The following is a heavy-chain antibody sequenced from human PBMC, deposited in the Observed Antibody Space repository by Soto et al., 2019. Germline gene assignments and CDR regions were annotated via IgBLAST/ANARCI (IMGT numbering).Heavy chain of an antibody. CDR2: IDYSGSS. V-gene: IGHV4-59*12. CDR1: GGSISTKY. CDR3: ARDLGQWLVQGAFDI. D-gene: IGHD6-19*01. J-gene: IGHJ3*02. Sequence: SETLSLTCTVSGGSISTKYWNWIRQPPGKGLEWIGYIDYSGSSKSNTSLNSRVTMSVDTSKNQFSLKLTSVTAADTAVYYCARDLGQWLVQGAFDIWGPGTMVTVSS.